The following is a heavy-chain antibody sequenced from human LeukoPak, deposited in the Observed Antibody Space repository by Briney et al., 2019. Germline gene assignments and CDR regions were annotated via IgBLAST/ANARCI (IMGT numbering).Heavy chain of an antibody. V-gene: IGHV1-69*04. CDR2: IIPILGIA. CDR1: GGTFSSYA. Sequence: PPASVKVSCKASGGTFSSYAISWVRQAPGQGLEWMGRIIPILGIANYAQKFQGRVTITADKSTSTAYMELSSLRSEDTAVFYCARVRPHGRSLKVVDHFYGMDVWGQGTTVTVSS. D-gene: IGHD3-22*01. J-gene: IGHJ6*02. CDR3: ARVRPHGRSLKVVDHFYGMDV.